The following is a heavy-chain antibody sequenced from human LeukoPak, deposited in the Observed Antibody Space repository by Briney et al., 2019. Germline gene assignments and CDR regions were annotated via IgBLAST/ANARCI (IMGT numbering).Heavy chain of an antibody. CDR3: ARAIGYSGNSYYSDH. D-gene: IGHD4-23*01. J-gene: IGHJ4*02. V-gene: IGHV3-74*01. CDR1: GFTFSSYC. CDR2: INFDGSST. Sequence: PGGSLRLSCAAAGFTFSSYCMQWVRQVPGKGLEWLSRINFDGSSTNYADSVKGRFTISRDNSKNMLYLQMNSLRAEDTAVYYCARAIGYSGNSYYSDHWGQGALVTVSS.